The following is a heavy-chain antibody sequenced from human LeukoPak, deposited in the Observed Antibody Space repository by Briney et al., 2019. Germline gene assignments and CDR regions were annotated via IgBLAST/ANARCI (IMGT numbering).Heavy chain of an antibody. D-gene: IGHD6-19*01. Sequence: GESLKISCKGSGYTFTRYWIGWVRQMPGKGLEWMAIIYPGDSDTRYSPSFQGQVTISVDKSISTAYMQWSSLKASDTAIYYCVRTSGWYSSWFGPWGQGTLVTVSS. CDR1: GYTFTRYW. V-gene: IGHV5-51*01. J-gene: IGHJ5*02. CDR2: IYPGDSDT. CDR3: VRTSGWYSSWFGP.